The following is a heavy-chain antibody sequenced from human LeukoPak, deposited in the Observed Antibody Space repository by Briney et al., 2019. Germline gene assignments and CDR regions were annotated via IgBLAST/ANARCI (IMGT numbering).Heavy chain of an antibody. CDR3: ARVLTAAGLDL. D-gene: IGHD6-25*01. V-gene: IGHV4/OR15-8*01. CDR1: GGSMSDSIT. CDR2: IHDDGRT. J-gene: IGHJ5*02. Sequence: SETLSLTCSVSGGSMSDSITWGWVRQPPGKGLEWLANIHDDGRTAPNPSLRSRLTISQDRSKNQFSLKVSSVTAADTAFYYCARVLTAAGLDLWGQGILVTVSS.